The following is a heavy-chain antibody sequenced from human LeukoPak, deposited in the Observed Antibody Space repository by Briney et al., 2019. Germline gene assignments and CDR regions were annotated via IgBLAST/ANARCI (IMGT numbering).Heavy chain of an antibody. Sequence: GGSLRLSCAASGFTFSSYGMHWVRQAPGKGLEWVAFIRYDGSNKYYADFVKGRFTISRDNSKNTLYLQMNSLRAEDTAVYYCAKPESLWFGESNYDYWGQGTLVTVSS. D-gene: IGHD3-10*01. CDR1: GFTFSSYG. V-gene: IGHV3-30*02. CDR2: IRYDGSNK. CDR3: AKPESLWFGESNYDY. J-gene: IGHJ4*02.